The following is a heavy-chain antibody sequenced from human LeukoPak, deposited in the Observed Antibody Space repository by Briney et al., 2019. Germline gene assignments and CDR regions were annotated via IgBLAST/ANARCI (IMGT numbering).Heavy chain of an antibody. CDR1: GYIFIDYE. V-gene: IGHV1-8*03. J-gene: IGHJ6*03. CDR2: MNPKSGDT. Sequence: ASVKVSCKASGYIFIDYEINWVRQASGQGLGWMGWMNPKSGDTGYEQKFQGRVTLTRDSSISTVYMELSSLRSEDTALYYCTRGRYMDVWGKGTTVTVSS. CDR3: TRGRYMDV.